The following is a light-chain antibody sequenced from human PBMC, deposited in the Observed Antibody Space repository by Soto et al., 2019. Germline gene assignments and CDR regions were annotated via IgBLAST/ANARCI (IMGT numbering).Light chain of an antibody. CDR2: DTS. CDR1: QRVSGGF. Sequence: EIVLTQSPGTLSLSPGERATLYCGASQRVSGGFLAWYQQKPGLAPRLILYDTSFRATGIPDRFSGSGSGTDFTLTISRLEPEDFAVYYCQQYGRSPLTFGGGTKVDIK. J-gene: IGKJ4*01. CDR3: QQYGRSPLT. V-gene: IGKV3D-20*01.